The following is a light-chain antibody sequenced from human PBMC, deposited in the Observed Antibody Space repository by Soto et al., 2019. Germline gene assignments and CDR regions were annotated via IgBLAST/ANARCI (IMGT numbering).Light chain of an antibody. J-gene: IGKJ1*01. V-gene: IGKV1-39*01. CDR2: AAS. Sequence: IQITQSPSSLSASVGDRVTITCRASQGISTYLNWYQQKPGEAPKLLIYAASSLQSGVPSRFSGSGSETDFTLTISSLQPEDFATYSCQQSYSPTWTFGHVTKV. CDR3: QQSYSPTWT. CDR1: QGISTY.